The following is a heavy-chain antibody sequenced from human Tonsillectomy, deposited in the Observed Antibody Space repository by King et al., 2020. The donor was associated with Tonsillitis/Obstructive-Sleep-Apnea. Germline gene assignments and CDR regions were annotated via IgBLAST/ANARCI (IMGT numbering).Heavy chain of an antibody. CDR1: GGSISSYY. Sequence: VQLQESGPGLVKPSETLSLTCTVSGGSISSYYWSWIRQPPGKGLEWIGYIYCSGSTNYNPSLKSRVTISVDTSKNQFSLKLSYVTAADTAVYYCARTGMTRFEYSISFPYYCYGMDVWGQGPTVTVSS. D-gene: IGHD6-6*01. J-gene: IGHJ6*02. CDR2: IYCSGST. CDR3: ARTGMTRFEYSISFPYYCYGMDV. V-gene: IGHV4-59*01.